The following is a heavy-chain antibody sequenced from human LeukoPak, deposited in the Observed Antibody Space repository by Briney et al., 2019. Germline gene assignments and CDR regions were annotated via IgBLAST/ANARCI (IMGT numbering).Heavy chain of an antibody. CDR2: ISWNSGSI. V-gene: IGHV3-9*01. CDR1: GFTFDDYA. CDR3: AKDRGSGSYPTVDAFDI. J-gene: IGHJ3*02. Sequence: GGSLRLSCAASGFTFDDYAMHWVRQAPGKGLEWVSGISWNSGSIGYADSVKGRFTISRDNAKNSLYLQMNSLRAEDTALYYCAKDRGSGSYPTVDAFDIWGQGTMVTVSS. D-gene: IGHD1-26*01.